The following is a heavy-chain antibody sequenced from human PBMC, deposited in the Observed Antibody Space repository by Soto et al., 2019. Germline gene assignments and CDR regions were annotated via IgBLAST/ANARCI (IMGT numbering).Heavy chain of an antibody. Sequence: QVQLSQFGAEVKKPGASVKVSCKASGYSFTNFHIHWVRQPPGQGIEWTGIIDPSGGITRDAPRLQRRVAMPREASTITSYMELRSVTSEDTDVYYCTIDVIGHANYKTFGYYYDHWGQGPLVTVSS. CDR3: TIDVIGHANYKTFGYYYDH. J-gene: IGHJ4*02. D-gene: IGHD3-16*02. CDR2: IDPSGGIT. V-gene: IGHV1-46*01. CDR1: GYSFTNFH.